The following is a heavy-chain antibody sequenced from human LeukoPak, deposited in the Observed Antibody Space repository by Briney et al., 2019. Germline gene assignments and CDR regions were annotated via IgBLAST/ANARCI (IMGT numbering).Heavy chain of an antibody. CDR1: GFTFSSYG. D-gene: IGHD3-3*01. J-gene: IGHJ6*02. CDR3: AKALRFLNYYYDGMDV. CDR2: ISYDGSNK. Sequence: PGRSLRLSCAASGFTFSSYGMHWVRQAPGKGLEWVAVISYDGSNKYYADSVKGRFTISRDNSKNTLYLQMNSLRAEDTAVYYCAKALRFLNYYYDGMDVWGQGTTVTVSS. V-gene: IGHV3-30*18.